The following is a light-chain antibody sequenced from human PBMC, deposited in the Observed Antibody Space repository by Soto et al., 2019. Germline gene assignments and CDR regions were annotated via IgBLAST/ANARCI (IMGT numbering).Light chain of an antibody. Sequence: DIQLTQSPSFLSASVEDRVTISCRASYDISSSLAWYQQEPGKPPKLLIYDSSTLQTGVPSRFTGSGSGRKCTLKISGLQFGDFATYLCQQRSHSPYTFGEGTKLEI. CDR1: YDISSS. V-gene: IGKV1-9*01. J-gene: IGKJ2*01. CDR3: QQRSHSPYT. CDR2: DSS.